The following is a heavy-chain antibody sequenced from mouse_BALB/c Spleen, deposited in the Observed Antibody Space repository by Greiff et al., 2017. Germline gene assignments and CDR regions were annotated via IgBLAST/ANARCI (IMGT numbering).Heavy chain of an antibody. Sequence: VKLMESGPGLVAPSQSLSITCTVSGFSLTDYGVSWIRQPPGKGLEWLGVIWGGGSTYYNSALKSRLSISKDNSKSQVVLKMNSLQTDDTAMYYCAKHYDGYYYAMDYWGQGTSVTVAA. D-gene: IGHD2-3*01. CDR3: AKHYDGYYYAMDY. CDR1: GFSLTDYG. J-gene: IGHJ4*01. V-gene: IGHV2-6-5*01. CDR2: IWGGGST.